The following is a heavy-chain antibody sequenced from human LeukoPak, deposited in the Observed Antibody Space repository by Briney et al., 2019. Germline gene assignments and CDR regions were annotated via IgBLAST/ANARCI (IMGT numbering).Heavy chain of an antibody. CDR3: ARPPVVVTSITCYFDY. CDR2: IKQDGGEK. J-gene: IGHJ4*02. D-gene: IGHD2-21*02. V-gene: IGHV3-7*01. Sequence: PGGSLRLSCAASGFTFSSYWMTWVRQAPGKGLEWVANIKQDGGEKYYVGSVKGRFTISRDNAKNSLYLQMNSLRAEDTAVYYCARPPVVVTSITCYFDYWGQGTLVTVSS. CDR1: GFTFSSYW.